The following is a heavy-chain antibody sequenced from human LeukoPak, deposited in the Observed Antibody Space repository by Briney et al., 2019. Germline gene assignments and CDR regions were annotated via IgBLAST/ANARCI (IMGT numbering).Heavy chain of an antibody. CDR2: IYDSGST. CDR3: AIRLRYFDGLAFDI. D-gene: IGHD3-9*01. V-gene: IGHV4-59*03. CDR1: GGSISRYY. Sequence: SETLSLTCIVSGGSISRYYWSWLRQPPGKGLEWIGYIYDSGSTNHNPSLTSRGTISVDTYKKQSSLTLSSVTAGDTAVYYCAIRLRYFDGLAFDIWGQGTLVTVSS. J-gene: IGHJ3*02.